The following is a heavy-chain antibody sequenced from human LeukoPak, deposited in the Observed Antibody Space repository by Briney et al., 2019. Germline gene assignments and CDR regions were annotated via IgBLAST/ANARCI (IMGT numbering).Heavy chain of an antibody. J-gene: IGHJ4*02. Sequence: PGGSLRLSCVASGFTFSIYGMHWVRQAPGKGLEWVAFIRYDGSDKYYAESVKGRFTISRDNSKNTLYLQMNSLRAEDTAVYYCARVTPYSSSWYFDYWGQGALVTVSS. CDR3: ARVTPYSSSWYFDY. V-gene: IGHV3-30*02. CDR1: GFTFSIYG. CDR2: IRYDGSDK. D-gene: IGHD6-13*01.